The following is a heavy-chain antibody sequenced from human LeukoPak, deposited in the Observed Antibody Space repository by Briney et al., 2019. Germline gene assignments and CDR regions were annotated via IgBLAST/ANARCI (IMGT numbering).Heavy chain of an antibody. CDR1: GGTFSSYA. Sequence: GSSVKVSCKASGGTFSSYAISWVRQAPGQGLEWMGGIIPIFGTANYAQKFQGRVTITADESTSTAYMELSSLRSEDTAVYYCARARATRIRFDDAFDIWGQGTMVTVSS. CDR3: ARARATRIRFDDAFDI. D-gene: IGHD1-26*01. J-gene: IGHJ3*02. CDR2: IIPIFGTA. V-gene: IGHV1-69*01.